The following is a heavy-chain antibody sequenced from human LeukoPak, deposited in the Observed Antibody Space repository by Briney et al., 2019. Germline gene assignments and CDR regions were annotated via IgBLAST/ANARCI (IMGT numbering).Heavy chain of an antibody. D-gene: IGHD2-2*01. J-gene: IGHJ4*02. CDR1: GFTFSSYA. V-gene: IGHV3-64D*06. Sequence: GGSLRLSCSASGFTFSSYAMHWVRQAPGKGLEYVSAISSNGGSTYYADSVKGRFTISRDNSENTLYLQMSSLRAEDTAVYYCVKDRCSSTSCYDGETSYFDYWGQGTLVTVSS. CDR2: ISSNGGST. CDR3: VKDRCSSTSCYDGETSYFDY.